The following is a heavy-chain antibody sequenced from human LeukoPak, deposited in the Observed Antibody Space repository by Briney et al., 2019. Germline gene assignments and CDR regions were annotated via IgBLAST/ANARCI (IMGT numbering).Heavy chain of an antibody. J-gene: IGHJ4*02. D-gene: IGHD1/OR15-1a*01. CDR3: TLTTFGVVYYFDY. Sequence: GRSLRLSCATSGFTFSSYAMHWVRQAPGKGLEWVALISYDGINQYYADSVKGRFIISRDNSKNTLYLQLNSLRLEDTAVYYCTLTTFGVVYYFDYWGQGTLFTVSS. V-gene: IGHV3-30*04. CDR1: GFTFSSYA. CDR2: ISYDGINQ.